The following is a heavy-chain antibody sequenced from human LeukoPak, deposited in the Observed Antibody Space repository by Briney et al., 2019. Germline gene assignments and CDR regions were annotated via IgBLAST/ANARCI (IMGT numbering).Heavy chain of an antibody. CDR2: IFTSGWT. V-gene: IGHV4-4*09. D-gene: IGHD2-21*01. Sequence: PSETLSLTCTVSGGSISSYYWSWVRQSPGKGLEWIGYIFTSGWTDYNPSLKSRVTMSVDTSKNQLFMELRFLTAADTAVYYCATSHDVKTAPYDLWGQGTLVTVSS. CDR1: GGSISSYY. J-gene: IGHJ5*02. CDR3: ATSHDVKTAPYDL.